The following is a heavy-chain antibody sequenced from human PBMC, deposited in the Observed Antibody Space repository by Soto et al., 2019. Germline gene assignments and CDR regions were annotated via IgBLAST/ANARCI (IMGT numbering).Heavy chain of an antibody. V-gene: IGHV4-61*01. CDR3: ARTRGWLPTYYYYMDV. CDR1: GGSVSSGSYY. D-gene: IGHD5-12*01. CDR2: IYYSGST. Sequence: PSETLSLTCTVSGGSVSSGSYYWSWIRQPPGKGLEWIGYIYYSGSTNYNPSLKSRVTISVDTSKNQFSLKLSSVTAADTAVYYCARTRGWLPTYYYYMDVWGKGTTVTVSS. J-gene: IGHJ6*03.